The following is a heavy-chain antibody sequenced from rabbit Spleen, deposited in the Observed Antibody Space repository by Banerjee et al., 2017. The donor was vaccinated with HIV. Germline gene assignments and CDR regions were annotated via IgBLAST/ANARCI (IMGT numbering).Heavy chain of an antibody. D-gene: IGHD4-1*01. CDR2: IDPIFHIT. CDR1: SFSFSSSDY. V-gene: IGHV1S43*01. CDR3: VREVAARFNL. J-gene: IGHJ4*01. Sequence: QEQLVESGGGLVKPGASLTLTCKASSFSFSSSDYMCWVRQAPGKGLEWIGYIDPIFHITTYANWVNGRFSISRENTQNTVYLQLNSLTAADTATYFCVREVAARFNLWGPGTLVTVS.